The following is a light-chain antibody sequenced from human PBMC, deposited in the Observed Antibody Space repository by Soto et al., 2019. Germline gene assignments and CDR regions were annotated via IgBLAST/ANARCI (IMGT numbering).Light chain of an antibody. CDR3: QQYNIWPPFT. V-gene: IGKV3-15*01. Sequence: EVVMTQSPDTLSVSPGDGATLSCRASQSVGSSLSWYQQKAGQAPRLLIYAASTRATGIPARFSGSGSGTDFTLTISSLQSEDFAVYYCQQYNIWPPFTFGQGTKLEI. CDR2: AAS. CDR1: QSVGSS. J-gene: IGKJ2*01.